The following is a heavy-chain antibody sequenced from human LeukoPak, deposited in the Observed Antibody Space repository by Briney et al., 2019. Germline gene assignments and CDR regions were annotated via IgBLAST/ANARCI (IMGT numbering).Heavy chain of an antibody. J-gene: IGHJ6*03. CDR1: GGSISSYY. CDR3: ARDLKGGWYYYMDV. D-gene: IGHD3-16*01. V-gene: IGHV4-59*01. CDR2: IYYSGST. Sequence: SETLSLTCTVSGGSISSYYWSWLRQPPGKGLEGIGYIYYSGSTNYKPSLKSRVTISVDTSKNQFSLKLSSVTAADTAVYYCARDLKGGWYYYMDVWGKGTTVTVSS.